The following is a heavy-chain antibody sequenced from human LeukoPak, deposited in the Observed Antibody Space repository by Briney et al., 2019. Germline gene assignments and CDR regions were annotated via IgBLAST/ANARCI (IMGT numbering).Heavy chain of an antibody. CDR3: ARERRDLGDSVRTGYYYYMDV. CDR1: GYKFTGHY. Sequence: ASVKVSCKTAGYKFTGHYIQWVRQAPGQGLESMGWVNANSGATNSARKFQGRVTTTRDSSTSTAYMELSGLTSDDTAVYYCARERRDLGDSVRTGYYYYMDVWGEGTTVIVSS. D-gene: IGHD4-17*01. V-gene: IGHV1-2*02. J-gene: IGHJ6*03. CDR2: VNANSGAT.